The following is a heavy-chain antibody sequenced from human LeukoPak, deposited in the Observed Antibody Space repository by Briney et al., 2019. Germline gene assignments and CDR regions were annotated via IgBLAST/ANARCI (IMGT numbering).Heavy chain of an antibody. CDR1: GFTFSSYW. J-gene: IGHJ4*02. V-gene: IGHV3-74*01. D-gene: IGHD3-16*01. CDR3: TRGGPFGDY. Sequence: PGGSLRLSCAASGFTFSSYWLHWVRQAPGKGLVWVSRINSDGSSTSYADGVKGRFTISRDNAKNTVYLQMNSLRAEGTAVYYCTRGGPFGDYWGQGTLVTVSS. CDR2: INSDGSST.